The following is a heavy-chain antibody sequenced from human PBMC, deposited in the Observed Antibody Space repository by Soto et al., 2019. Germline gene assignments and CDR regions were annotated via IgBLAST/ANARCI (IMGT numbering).Heavy chain of an antibody. J-gene: IGHJ6*02. Sequence: GGSLRLSCAASGFTFSSYGMHWVRQAPGKGLEWVAVISYDRSNKYYADSVKGRFTISRDNSKNTLYLQMNSLRAEDTAVYYCAKDQGIAAAGVYYYGMDVWGQGTTVTVSS. D-gene: IGHD6-13*01. CDR3: AKDQGIAAAGVYYYGMDV. V-gene: IGHV3-30*18. CDR2: ISYDRSNK. CDR1: GFTFSSYG.